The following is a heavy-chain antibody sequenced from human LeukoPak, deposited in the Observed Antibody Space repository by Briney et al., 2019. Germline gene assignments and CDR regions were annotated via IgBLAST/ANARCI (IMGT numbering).Heavy chain of an antibody. J-gene: IGHJ5*02. CDR3: ARHSHDSAYEGDWFDP. D-gene: IGHD5-12*01. CDR1: GGSISSYY. V-gene: IGHV4-59*08. Sequence: SETLSLTCTVSGGSISSYYWSWIRQPPGKGLEWIGYIYYSGSTNYNPSLKSRLILSVDTSKNQFSLKLSSVTAADTAVYYCARHSHDSAYEGDWFDPWGQGTLVTVSS. CDR2: IYYSGST.